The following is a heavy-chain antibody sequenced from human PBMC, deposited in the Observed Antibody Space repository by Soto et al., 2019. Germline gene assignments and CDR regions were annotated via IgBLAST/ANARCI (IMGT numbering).Heavy chain of an antibody. V-gene: IGHV4-39*01. Sequence: SETLSLTCTVSGGSITSSSYYWGWIRQPPGKGLVWIGSIYYSGSTYYNPSLKSRVTISVDTSKNQFSLKLSSVTAADTAVYYCARPLVRGVIGLYYGMDVWGQGTTVTVSS. CDR3: ARPLVRGVIGLYYGMDV. J-gene: IGHJ6*02. CDR1: GGSITSSSYY. D-gene: IGHD3-10*01. CDR2: IYYSGST.